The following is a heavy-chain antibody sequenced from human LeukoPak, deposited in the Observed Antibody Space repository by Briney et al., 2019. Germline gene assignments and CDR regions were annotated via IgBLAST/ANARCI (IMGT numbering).Heavy chain of an antibody. V-gene: IGHV3-7*01. CDR3: ARERDGRFFDY. D-gene: IGHD5-24*01. J-gene: IGHJ4*02. CDR1: GLIFRSYW. Sequence: GGSLRLSCAVSGLIFRSYWMSWVRQAPGKGLEWVANINQDGSEKYFVDSVKGRFTISRDNAKNSLHLQMNTLRAEDTAVYYCARERDGRFFDYWGQGTLVTVYS. CDR2: INQDGSEK.